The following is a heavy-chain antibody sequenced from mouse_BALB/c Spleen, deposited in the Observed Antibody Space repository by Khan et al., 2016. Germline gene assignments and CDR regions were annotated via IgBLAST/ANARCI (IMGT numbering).Heavy chain of an antibody. CDR2: IDPSNSET. Sequence: QVQLQQSGPELVRPGASVKMSCKASGYTFITYWMHWVKQKPGQGLEWIAIIDPSNSETRLNQKFKDKATLNVDKSSNTAYMQLSSLTSEDYAVYFCERWSLYFDYWGQGTTLTVSS. V-gene: IGHV1-52*01. CDR3: ERWSLYFDY. CDR1: GYTFITYW. J-gene: IGHJ2*01.